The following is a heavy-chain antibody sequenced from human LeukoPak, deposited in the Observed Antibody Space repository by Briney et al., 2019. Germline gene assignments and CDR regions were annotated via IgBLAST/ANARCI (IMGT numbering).Heavy chain of an antibody. CDR3: ARRSRDGYSSSEY. J-gene: IGHJ4*02. D-gene: IGHD5-24*01. V-gene: IGHV4-61*02. CDR2: IYTSGST. CDR1: GGSISSGSYH. Sequence: SQTLSLTCTVSGGSISSGSYHWSWIRQPAGKGLEWIGRIYTSGSTNYNPSLKSRVTISVDTSKNQFSLKLSSVSAADTAVYYSARRSRDGYSSSEYWGQGTLVTVSS.